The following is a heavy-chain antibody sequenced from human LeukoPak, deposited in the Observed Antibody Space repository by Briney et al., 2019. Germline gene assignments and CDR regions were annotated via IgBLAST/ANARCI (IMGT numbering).Heavy chain of an antibody. V-gene: IGHV4-39*01. CDR3: ARNTFNWNSFDI. D-gene: IGHD1-7*01. Sequence: PSETLSLTCTVSGGPISSSSYYWGWIRQPPGKGLEWIGSIYYSGSTYYNPSLKSRVTISADTSKNQFSLKLSSVTAADTALYYCARNTFNWNSFDIWGQGTMVTVSS. CDR1: GGPISSSSYY. CDR2: IYYSGST. J-gene: IGHJ3*02.